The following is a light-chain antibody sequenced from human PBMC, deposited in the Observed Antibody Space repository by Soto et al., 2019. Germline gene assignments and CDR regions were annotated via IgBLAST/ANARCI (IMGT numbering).Light chain of an antibody. J-gene: IGKJ4*01. CDR3: HQHYSAPLT. Sequence: DIVMTQSPDSLAVSLGERVTINCKSSQSLLSGADNKDYLAWSQQKPGQPPKLLIYWAYIRASGGPDRFTGSGSGTDFTLTINSLQPEDVAVYYFHQHYSAPLTFGGGTKLEI. V-gene: IGKV4-1*01. CDR2: WAY. CDR1: QSLLSGADNKDY.